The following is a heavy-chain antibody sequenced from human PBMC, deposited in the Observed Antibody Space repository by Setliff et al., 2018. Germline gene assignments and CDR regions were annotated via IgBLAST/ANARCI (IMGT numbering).Heavy chain of an antibody. Sequence: PSETLSLTCTVSGDSISSSNSFWGWIRQPPGKGLEWIGSIYYSGGTYYNPSLKSQVTLSLDTSKNQFSLRLSSLTAADTAVYYCARRYSTAWFFDYWGQGTLVTVSS. CDR3: ARRYSTAWFFDY. CDR1: GDSISSSNSF. V-gene: IGHV4-39*01. CDR2: IYYSGGT. J-gene: IGHJ4*02. D-gene: IGHD6-19*01.